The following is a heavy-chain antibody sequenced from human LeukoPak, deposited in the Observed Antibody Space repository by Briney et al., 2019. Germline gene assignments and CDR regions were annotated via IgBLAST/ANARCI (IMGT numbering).Heavy chain of an antibody. CDR2: ISGSSSTI. D-gene: IGHD3-16*02. CDR1: GFTFSSYS. CDR3: ASLGELSLYLAKDY. Sequence: PGGSLRLSCAASGFTFSSYSMNWVRQAPGKGLEWVSYISGSSSTIYYADSVKGRFTISRDNAKNSLYLQMNSLRDEDTAVYYCASLGELSLYLAKDYWGQGTLVTVSS. J-gene: IGHJ4*02. V-gene: IGHV3-48*02.